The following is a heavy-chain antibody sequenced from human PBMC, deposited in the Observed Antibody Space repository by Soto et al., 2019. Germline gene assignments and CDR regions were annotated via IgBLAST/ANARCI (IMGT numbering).Heavy chain of an antibody. D-gene: IGHD6-13*01. CDR1: GYTFTSYY. CDR2: INPSGGST. V-gene: IGHV1-46*01. Sequence: ASVKVSCKASGYTFTSYYMHWVRQAPGQGLEWMGIINPSGGSTSYAQKFQGRVTMTRDTSTSTVYMELSSLRSEDTAVYYCARDPTLYSSSWYYFDYWGQGTLVTVSS. J-gene: IGHJ4*02. CDR3: ARDPTLYSSSWYYFDY.